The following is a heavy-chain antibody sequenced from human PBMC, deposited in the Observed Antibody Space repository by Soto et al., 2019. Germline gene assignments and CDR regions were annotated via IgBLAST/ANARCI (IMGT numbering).Heavy chain of an antibody. D-gene: IGHD7-27*01. Sequence: LSLTCTVSGGSISSYYWSWIRQPPGKGLEWIGYIYKSATTYYNPSFESRVAISVDTSKSQFSLNVTSVTAADTAVYFCARGRYCLTGRCFPNWFDSWGQGALVTVSS. J-gene: IGHJ5*01. V-gene: IGHV4-4*08. CDR3: ARGRYCLTGRCFPNWFDS. CDR2: IYKSATT. CDR1: GGSISSYY.